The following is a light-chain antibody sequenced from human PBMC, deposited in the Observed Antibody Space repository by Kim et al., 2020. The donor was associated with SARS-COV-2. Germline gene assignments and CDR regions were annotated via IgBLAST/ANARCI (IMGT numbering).Light chain of an antibody. Sequence: SPGERVTLSCRASQIVSSDLAWYQHKPGQAPRLLLYCASTRATGIPSRFSGSGSGTEFTLTISSLQSEDFAIYYCQQYNNWPPVTFGGGTKVDIK. V-gene: IGKV3-15*01. CDR1: QIVSSD. CDR3: QQYNNWPPVT. J-gene: IGKJ4*01. CDR2: CAS.